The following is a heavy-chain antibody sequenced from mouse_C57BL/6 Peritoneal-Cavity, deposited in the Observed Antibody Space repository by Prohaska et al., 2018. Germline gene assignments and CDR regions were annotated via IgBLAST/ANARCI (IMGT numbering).Heavy chain of an antibody. CDR2: IHPNSGST. Sequence: AELVKPGASVKLSCKASGYTFTSYWMHWVKQRPGQGLEWIGMIHPNSGSTNYNEKFKSKATLTVDKSSSTAYMQLSSLTSEDSAVYYCATDGYYPFAYWGQGTLVTVSA. D-gene: IGHD2-3*01. J-gene: IGHJ3*01. CDR1: GYTFTSYW. V-gene: IGHV1-64*01. CDR3: ATDGYYPFAY.